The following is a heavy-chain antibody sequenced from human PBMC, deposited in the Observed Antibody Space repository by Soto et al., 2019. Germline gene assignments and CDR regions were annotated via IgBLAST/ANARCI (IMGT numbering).Heavy chain of an antibody. CDR3: AKGQQLVWDWFDP. CDR1: GFTFSIYA. Sequence: EVQLLESGGGLVQPGESLRLSCAASGFTFSIYAMNWVRQAPGRGLEWVSTISGSADSTYYADSVKGRFTISRDNSKNTLYLQMSSLRAEDTAVYYCAKGQQLVWDWFDPWGQGTLVTVSS. J-gene: IGHJ5*02. CDR2: ISGSADST. D-gene: IGHD6-13*01. V-gene: IGHV3-23*01.